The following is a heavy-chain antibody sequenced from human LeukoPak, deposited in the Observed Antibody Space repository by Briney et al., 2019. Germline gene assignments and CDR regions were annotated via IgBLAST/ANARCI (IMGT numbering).Heavy chain of an antibody. V-gene: IGHV4-30-2*01. CDR3: ARAAWGYYGSGSPLPNWFDP. J-gene: IGHJ5*02. Sequence: SETLSLTCAVSGGSISSGGYSWSWIRQPPGKGLEWIGYIYHSGSTYYNPSLKSRVNISVDRSKNQFSLKLSSVTAADTAVYYCARAAWGYYGSGSPLPNWFDPWGQGTLVTVSS. D-gene: IGHD3-10*01. CDR1: GGSISSGGYS. CDR2: IYHSGST.